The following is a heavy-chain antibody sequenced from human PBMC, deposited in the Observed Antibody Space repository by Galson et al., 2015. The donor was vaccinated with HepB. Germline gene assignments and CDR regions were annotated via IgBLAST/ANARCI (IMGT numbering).Heavy chain of an antibody. CDR3: ARDDCSSTSCFYYYMDV. J-gene: IGHJ6*03. V-gene: IGHV1-69*13. CDR1: GGTYSSYA. CDR2: IIPIFGTA. D-gene: IGHD2-2*01. Sequence: SVKVSCKASGGTYSSYAISWVRQAPGQGLEWMGGIIPIFGTANYAQKFQGRVTITADESTSTAYMELSSLRSEDTAVYYCARDDCSSTSCFYYYMDVWGKATTVTVSS.